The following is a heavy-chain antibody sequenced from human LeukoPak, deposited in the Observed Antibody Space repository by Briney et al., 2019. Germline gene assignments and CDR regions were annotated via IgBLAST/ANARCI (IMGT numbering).Heavy chain of an antibody. D-gene: IGHD6-6*01. V-gene: IGHV3-21*01. CDR2: ISSSSAYI. CDR3: ARASDSASSNPEGY. CDR1: GFTFSTYS. Sequence: SLRLSCLASGFTFSTYSMNWVRQTPGKGLEWVSSISSSSAYIYYADSLKGRFTISRDNAKNLLYLQMSSLRVEDTAVYYCARASDSASSNPEGYWGQGTLVTESS. J-gene: IGHJ4*02.